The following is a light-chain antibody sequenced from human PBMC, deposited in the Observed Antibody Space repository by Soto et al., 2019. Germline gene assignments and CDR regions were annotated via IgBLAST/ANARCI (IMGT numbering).Light chain of an antibody. V-gene: IGKV1-39*01. CDR2: AAS. CDR1: QSISNH. J-gene: IGKJ5*01. CDR3: PQSYTSRIT. Sequence: TECPSTLTASVEDRVIITCRASQSISNHLNWYQQKPGKAPKLLIFAASSLQSGVPSRFSGSRSGPDFTLTISSLLPEDFATYYCPQSYTSRITFGLRTLLEV.